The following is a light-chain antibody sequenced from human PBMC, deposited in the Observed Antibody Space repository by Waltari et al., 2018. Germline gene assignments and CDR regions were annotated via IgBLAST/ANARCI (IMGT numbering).Light chain of an antibody. Sequence: DIQMTQSPSSLSASVGDRVTITCRASQTVTTSLNWYQQKPGKAPKLLIYTASTLHSGVPSRFSGSGYGTDFTLTISTLQPEDIATYYCQQSYDPPYTFGQGTKLESK. CDR3: QQSYDPPYT. J-gene: IGKJ2*01. V-gene: IGKV1-39*01. CDR2: TAS. CDR1: QTVTTS.